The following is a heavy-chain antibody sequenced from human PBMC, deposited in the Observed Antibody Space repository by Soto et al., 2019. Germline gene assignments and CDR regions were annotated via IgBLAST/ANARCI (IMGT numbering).Heavy chain of an antibody. CDR2: IVVGSGNT. CDR3: AAASYYDSSGYGRPEFEY. Sequence: GASVKVSCKASGFTFTSSAMQWVRQARGQRLEWIGWIVVGSGNTNYAQKFQERVTITRDMSTSTAYMELSSLRSEDTAVYYCAAASYYDSSGYGRPEFEYWGQGTLVTVSS. CDR1: GFTFTSSA. D-gene: IGHD3-22*01. J-gene: IGHJ4*02. V-gene: IGHV1-58*02.